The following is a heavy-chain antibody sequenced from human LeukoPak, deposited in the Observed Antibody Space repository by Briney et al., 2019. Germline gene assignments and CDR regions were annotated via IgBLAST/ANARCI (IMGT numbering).Heavy chain of an antibody. CDR3: ARDQNDYDFWSGYWYDAFDI. CDR1: GGTFSSYA. V-gene: IGHV1-69*13. Sequence: VASVKVSCKSSGGTFSSYAISWVQQAPGQGLEWMGGIIPIFGTANYAQKFQGRVTITADESTSTAYMELSSLRSEDTAVYYCARDQNDYDFWSGYWYDAFDIWGQGTMVTVSS. D-gene: IGHD3-3*01. J-gene: IGHJ3*02. CDR2: IIPIFGTA.